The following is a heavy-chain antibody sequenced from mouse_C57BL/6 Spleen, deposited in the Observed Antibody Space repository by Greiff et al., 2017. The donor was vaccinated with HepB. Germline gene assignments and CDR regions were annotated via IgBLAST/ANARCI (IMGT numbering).Heavy chain of an antibody. CDR3: ARNFEDYSNDGNYAMDY. CDR1: GFSLTSYA. J-gene: IGHJ4*01. Sequence: VKVVESGPGLVAPSQSLSITCTVSGFSLTSYAISWVRQPPGKGLEWLGVIWTGGGTNYNSALKSRLSISKDNSKSQVFLKMNSLQTDDTARYYCARNFEDYSNDGNYAMDYWGQGTSVTVSS. CDR2: IWTGGGT. V-gene: IGHV2-9-1*01. D-gene: IGHD2-12*01.